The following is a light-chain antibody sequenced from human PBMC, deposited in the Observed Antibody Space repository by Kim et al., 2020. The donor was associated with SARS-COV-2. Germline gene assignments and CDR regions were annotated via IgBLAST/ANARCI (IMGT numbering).Light chain of an antibody. V-gene: IGKV3-20*01. CDR1: QSVSNSY. CDR2: GAS. J-gene: IGKJ4*01. CDR3: QQYGSSPLT. Sequence: REKAHLPCRASQSVSNSYLAWYQQKPGQAPRLLIYGASSRATGIPDRFSGSGSGTDFTFSISRLEPEEFAVYYCQQYGSSPLTFGGGTKVDIK.